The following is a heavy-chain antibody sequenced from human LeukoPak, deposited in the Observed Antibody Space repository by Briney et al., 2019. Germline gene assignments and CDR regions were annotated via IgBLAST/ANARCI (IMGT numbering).Heavy chain of an antibody. J-gene: IGHJ5*02. D-gene: IGHD5-12*01. CDR2: IIPGSVNA. CDR3: AAERYSDACCWFDP. V-gene: IGHV1-58*02. Sequence: SVKVSCKASGFTFSTSTIQWVRQARGQPLEWIGWIIPGSVNAVYAQKFQERVTITRDTSTSTAYMELSSLRSEDTAVYYCAAERYSDACCWFDPWGQGTPVTVSS. CDR1: GFTFSTST.